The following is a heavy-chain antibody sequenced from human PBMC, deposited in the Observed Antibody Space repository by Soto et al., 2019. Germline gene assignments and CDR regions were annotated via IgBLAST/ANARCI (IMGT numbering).Heavy chain of an antibody. CDR3: AREGGEGNYFDY. D-gene: IGHD3-16*01. CDR1: GGSISSSSTYY. Sequence: QLQLQESGPGLVKSSETLSLTCTVSGGSISSSSTYYWGWIRQPPGKGLEWIGSVYYSGNTYYNPSLQSRVTIFVDTSKNQFSLRLSSVTAADTAVFYCAREGGEGNYFDYWGQGTLVTVSS. J-gene: IGHJ4*02. CDR2: VYYSGNT. V-gene: IGHV4-39*02.